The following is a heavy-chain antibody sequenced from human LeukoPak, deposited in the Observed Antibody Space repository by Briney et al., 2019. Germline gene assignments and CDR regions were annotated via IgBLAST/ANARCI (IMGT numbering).Heavy chain of an antibody. Sequence: PGGSLRLSCAASGFTFHSYAIHWVRQGPVKGLEWVSGIAWNSGYSVYADSVKGRFTISRDNSKNTLYLQMNSLRAEDTAVYYCAKDDSSSWSAYYFDYWGQGTLVTVSS. CDR1: GFTFHSYA. CDR3: AKDDSSSWSAYYFDY. CDR2: IAWNSGYS. D-gene: IGHD6-13*01. J-gene: IGHJ4*02. V-gene: IGHV3-9*01.